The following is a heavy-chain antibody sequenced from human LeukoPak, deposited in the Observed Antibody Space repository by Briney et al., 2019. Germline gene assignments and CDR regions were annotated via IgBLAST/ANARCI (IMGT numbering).Heavy chain of an antibody. CDR1: GFTFRSDW. V-gene: IGHV3-7*01. CDR3: ARANIVVVPAAYGFDY. CDR2: INPDGSAT. Sequence: QSGGSLRLACAASGFTFRSDWMSWVRQSPEKGLEWAANINPDGSATYYVDSVKGRFIISRDNTKNSLYLQMNSLRAEDTAVYYCARANIVVVPAAYGFDYWGQGTLVTVSS. D-gene: IGHD2-2*01. J-gene: IGHJ4*02.